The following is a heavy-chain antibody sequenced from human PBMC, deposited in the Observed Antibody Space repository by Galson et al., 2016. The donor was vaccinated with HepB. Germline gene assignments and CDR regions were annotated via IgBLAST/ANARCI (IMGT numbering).Heavy chain of an antibody. CDR3: ARSQSHISGIAEYYFNF. V-gene: IGHV3-23*01. D-gene: IGHD1-20*01. J-gene: IGHJ4*02. CDR2: ISGGGGSS. Sequence: SLRLSCAASGFTFSSHAMTWVRQAPGKGLEWVSSISGGGGSSYYAHSVQGRFTISRDKSKGTLYLQMNSLRPEDTALYFCARSQSHISGIAEYYFNFWGQGTLVTVSS. CDR1: GFTFSSHA.